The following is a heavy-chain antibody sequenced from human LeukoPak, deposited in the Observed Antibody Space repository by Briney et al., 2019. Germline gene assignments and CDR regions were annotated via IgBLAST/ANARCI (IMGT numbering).Heavy chain of an antibody. Sequence: GGSLRLSCAASGFTFSSYAMSWVRQAPGKGLEWVSAISGNGDTTYFADSVKGRFTISRDISKNMLYLQMNSLSAADTAVYFCAKEVDGSGSYYVDYWGQGTQVTVSS. CDR2: ISGNGDTT. CDR1: GFTFSSYA. CDR3: AKEVDGSGSYYVDY. D-gene: IGHD3-10*01. V-gene: IGHV3-23*01. J-gene: IGHJ4*02.